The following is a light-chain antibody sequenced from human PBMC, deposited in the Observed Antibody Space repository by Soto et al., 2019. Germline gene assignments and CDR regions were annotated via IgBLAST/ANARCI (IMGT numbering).Light chain of an antibody. J-gene: IGKJ2*01. V-gene: IGKV3-20*01. CDR3: QQYGSSPL. Sequence: EIVLTQSPGTLSLSPGERATLSCRASQSVSSSYLAWYQQKPGQAPRLLIYGASSRATGIPDRFSGSGSGTDFTLTISRLEPDDFAGYYCQQYGSSPLFGQGTKLEIK. CDR2: GAS. CDR1: QSVSSSY.